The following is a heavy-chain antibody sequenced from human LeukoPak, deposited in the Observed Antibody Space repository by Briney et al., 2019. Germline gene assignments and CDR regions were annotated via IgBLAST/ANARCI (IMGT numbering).Heavy chain of an antibody. Sequence: GGSLRLSCAASGFTFSSYAMSWVRQAPGKGLEWVSAISGSGGSTYYSDSVKGRFTISRDNSKNTLYLQMNSLRAEDTAVYYYAKDHITMIVVVITTGFDYWGQGTPVTVSS. D-gene: IGHD3-22*01. V-gene: IGHV3-23*01. CDR1: GFTFSSYA. CDR3: AKDHITMIVVVITTGFDY. CDR2: ISGSGGST. J-gene: IGHJ4*02.